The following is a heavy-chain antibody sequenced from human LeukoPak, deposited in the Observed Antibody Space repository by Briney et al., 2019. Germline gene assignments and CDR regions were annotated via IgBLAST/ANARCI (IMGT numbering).Heavy chain of an antibody. J-gene: IGHJ5*02. V-gene: IGHV4-39*01. CDR1: GGSITSGTHY. Sequence: PSHTLSLTCTVSGGSITSGTHYFGWVRQPPRQRLAPIGSIFSSGRIFYNPSLKSRVFVSIDTSKNQFSLKLNSVTVADTAVYYCARHDYDLLTGYSINWFDPWGQGTLVTVSS. CDR2: IFSSGRI. CDR3: ARHDYDLLTGYSINWFDP. D-gene: IGHD3-9*01.